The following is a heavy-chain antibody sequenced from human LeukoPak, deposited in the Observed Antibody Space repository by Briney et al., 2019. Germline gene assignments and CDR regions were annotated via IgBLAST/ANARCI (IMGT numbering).Heavy chain of an antibody. CDR2: ISWNSGSI. D-gene: IGHD2-15*01. J-gene: IGHJ4*02. Sequence: GGSLRLSCGFTFDDYAMHWVRQAPGKGVEWVSGISWNSGSIGYADSVKGRFTISRDNAKNSLYLQMNSLRAEDTALYYCAKDIGCSGGSCYSGGFDYWGQGTLVTVSS. V-gene: IGHV3-9*01. CDR1: FTFDDYA. CDR3: AKDIGCSGGSCYSGGFDY.